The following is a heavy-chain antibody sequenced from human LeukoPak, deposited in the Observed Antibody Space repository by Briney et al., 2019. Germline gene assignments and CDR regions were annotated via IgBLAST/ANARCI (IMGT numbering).Heavy chain of an antibody. J-gene: IGHJ4*02. Sequence: GGSLRLSCAASGLTFSTYGMNWVRQAPGKGLELVSYISSSSTTIYYADSVKGRFTISRDNARNSLYLQMNNLRAEDTAVYYCARNRGWQQFDYWGQGTLVTVSS. CDR3: ARNRGWQQFDY. CDR1: GLTFSTYG. V-gene: IGHV3-48*04. CDR2: ISSSSTTI. D-gene: IGHD4-23*01.